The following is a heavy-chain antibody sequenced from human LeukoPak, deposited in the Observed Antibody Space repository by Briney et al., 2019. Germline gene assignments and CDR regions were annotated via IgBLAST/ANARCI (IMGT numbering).Heavy chain of an antibody. V-gene: IGHV3-21*01. Sequence: GGSLRLSCAASGFTFSSYSMNRVRQAPGKGLEWVSSISSSSSYIYYADSVKGRFTISRDNAKNSLYLQMNSLRAEDTAVYYCARGVNRLGYCTNGVCPIIYWGQGTLVTVSS. CDR3: ARGVNRLGYCTNGVCPIIY. D-gene: IGHD2-8*01. CDR2: ISSSSSYI. CDR1: GFTFSSYS. J-gene: IGHJ4*02.